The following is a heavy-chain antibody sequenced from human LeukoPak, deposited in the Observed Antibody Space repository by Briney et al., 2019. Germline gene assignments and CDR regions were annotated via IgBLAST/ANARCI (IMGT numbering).Heavy chain of an antibody. D-gene: IGHD3-22*01. Sequence: GGSLRLSCAASGFTFSSYSMNWVRQAPGKGLEWVSYISSSGSTIYYADSVKGRFTISRDNAKNSLYLQMNSLRAEDTAVYYCARGYYYDSSGYYYHDAFDIWGQGTMVTVSS. V-gene: IGHV3-48*04. CDR1: GFTFSSYS. J-gene: IGHJ3*02. CDR2: ISSSGSTI. CDR3: ARGYYYDSSGYYYHDAFDI.